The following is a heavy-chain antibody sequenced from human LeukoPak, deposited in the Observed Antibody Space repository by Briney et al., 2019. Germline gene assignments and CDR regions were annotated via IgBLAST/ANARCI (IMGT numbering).Heavy chain of an antibody. Sequence: GGSLRLSCAASGFTFDDYGMSWVRQAPGKGLEWVSGINWNGGSTGYADSVKGRFTISRDNAKNSLYLQMNSLRAEDTALYYCARVASRTYGDYFDYWGQGTLVTVSS. CDR3: ARVASRTYGDYFDY. J-gene: IGHJ4*02. D-gene: IGHD4-17*01. CDR2: INWNGGST. V-gene: IGHV3-20*04. CDR1: GFTFDDYG.